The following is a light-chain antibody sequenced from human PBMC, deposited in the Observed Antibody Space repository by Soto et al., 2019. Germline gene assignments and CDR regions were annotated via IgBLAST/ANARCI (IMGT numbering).Light chain of an antibody. Sequence: QSALTQPASVSGSPGQSITISCTGTSSDVGSYNLVSWYQQHPGKAPKLIIFEGIKRPSGVSSRFSGSKSGNTASLTISGLQAEDEADYYCCSYAGPTTLYVFGTGTKLTVL. CDR3: CSYAGPTTLYV. CDR1: SSDVGSYNL. CDR2: EGI. J-gene: IGLJ1*01. V-gene: IGLV2-23*01.